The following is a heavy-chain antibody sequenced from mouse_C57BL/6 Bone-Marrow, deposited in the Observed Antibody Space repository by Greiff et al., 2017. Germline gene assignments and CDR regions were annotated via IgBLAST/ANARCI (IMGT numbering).Heavy chain of an antibody. J-gene: IGHJ2*01. D-gene: IGHD1-1*01. CDR3: ARDGIYYYGSSPY. Sequence: QVQLQQPGAELVKPGASVKMSCKASGYTFTSYWITWVKQRPGQGLEWLGDIYPGSGSTNYNEKFKSKATLTVDTSSSTAYMQLSSLTSEDSAVYYCARDGIYYYGSSPYWGQGTTLTVSS. CDR2: IYPGSGST. V-gene: IGHV1-55*01. CDR1: GYTFTSYW.